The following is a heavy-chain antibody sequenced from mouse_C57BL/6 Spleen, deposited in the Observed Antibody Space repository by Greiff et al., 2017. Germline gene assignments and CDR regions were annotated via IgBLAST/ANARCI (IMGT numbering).Heavy chain of an antibody. CDR3: ARRGGRDYAMGY. Sequence: QVQLQQPGAELVKPGASVKLSCKASGYTFTSYWMHWVKQRPGRGLEWIGRLDPNSGGTEYNEKFKSKATLTVDKPSSTAYMQLSSLTSEDSAVYYCARRGGRDYAMGYWGQGTSVTVSS. CDR1: GYTFTSYW. V-gene: IGHV1-72*01. D-gene: IGHD3-3*01. J-gene: IGHJ4*01. CDR2: LDPNSGGT.